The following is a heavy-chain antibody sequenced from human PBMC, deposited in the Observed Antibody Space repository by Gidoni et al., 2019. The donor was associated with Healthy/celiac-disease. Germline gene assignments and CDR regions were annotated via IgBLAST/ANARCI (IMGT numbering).Heavy chain of an antibody. J-gene: IGHJ6*02. CDR2: ISYEGRNK. V-gene: IGHV3-30*18. Sequence: QVQLVESGGGVVQPGSSLRLSCAASGFPFSSYGMHWVRQAPGKGLEWVAVISYEGRNKDYADSVKGRFTISRDNSKNTLYLQMNSLRDEDTAVYDCAKVVDGVGQYYYYYGMDVWGQGTTVTVSS. CDR3: AKVVDGVGQYYYYYGMDV. CDR1: GFPFSSYG. D-gene: IGHD3-3*01.